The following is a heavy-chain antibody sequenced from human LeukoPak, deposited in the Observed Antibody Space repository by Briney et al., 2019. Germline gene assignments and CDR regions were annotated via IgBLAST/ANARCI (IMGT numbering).Heavy chain of an antibody. CDR1: GFTFSDYW. CDR2: IKKDGSEK. D-gene: IGHD5-18*01. J-gene: IGHJ4*02. V-gene: IGHV3-7*05. Sequence: PGGSLRLSCAASGFTFSDYWMNWVRQAPGKGLEWVANIKKDGSEKYYGDSVKGRFTISRDNAKKSLYLQMNSLRAEDMAVYYCARDASYGIFDYWGQGTLVTVSS. CDR3: ARDASYGIFDY.